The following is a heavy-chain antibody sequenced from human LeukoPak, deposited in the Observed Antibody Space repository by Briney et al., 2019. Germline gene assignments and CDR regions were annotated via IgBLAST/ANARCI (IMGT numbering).Heavy chain of an antibody. CDR2: IYYSGST. CDR3: ARGGYSGSYYNYYYYMDV. Sequence: SETLSLTCTVSGGSISSYYWSWIRQPPGKGLEWIGYIYYSGSTNYNPSLKSRVTISVDTSKNQFSLKLSSVTAADTAVYYCARGGYSGSYYNYYYYMDVWGKGTTVTVSS. V-gene: IGHV4-59*01. D-gene: IGHD3-10*01. J-gene: IGHJ6*03. CDR1: GGSISSYY.